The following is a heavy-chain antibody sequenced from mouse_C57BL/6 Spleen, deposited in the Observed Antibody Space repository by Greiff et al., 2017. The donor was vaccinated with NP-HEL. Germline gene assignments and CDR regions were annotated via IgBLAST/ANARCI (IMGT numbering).Heavy chain of an antibody. J-gene: IGHJ4*01. Sequence: DVKLVESGGDLVKPGGSLKLSCAASGFTFSSYGMSWVRQTPDKRLEWVATISSGGSYTYYPDSVKGRFTISRDNAKNTLYLQMSSLKSEDTAMYYCARKEDYYSYAMDYWGQGTSVTVSS. D-gene: IGHD2-12*01. CDR2: ISSGGSYT. CDR1: GFTFSSYG. CDR3: ARKEDYYSYAMDY. V-gene: IGHV5-6*02.